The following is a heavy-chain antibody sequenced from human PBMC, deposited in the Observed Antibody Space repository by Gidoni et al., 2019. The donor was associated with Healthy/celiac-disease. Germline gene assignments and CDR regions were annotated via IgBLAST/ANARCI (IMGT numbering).Heavy chain of an antibody. J-gene: IGHJ6*02. D-gene: IGHD6-13*01. CDR1: GFTFSSYD. V-gene: IGHV3-30-3*01. CDR3: ARDASVFWEKPTAAGYYYYGMDV. CDR2: ISYDGSNK. Sequence: QVQLVESGGGVVQPGRSLRLSCAASGFTFSSYDMHWVRQAPGKGLEWVAVISYDGSNKYYADSVKGRFTISRDNSKNTLYLQMNSLRAEDTAVYYCARDASVFWEKPTAAGYYYYGMDVWGQGTTVTVSS.